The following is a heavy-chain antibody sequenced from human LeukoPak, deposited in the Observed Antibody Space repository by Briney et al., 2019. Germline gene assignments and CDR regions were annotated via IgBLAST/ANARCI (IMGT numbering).Heavy chain of an antibody. V-gene: IGHV4-39*01. Sequence: PSETLSLTCSVSGGSITTTRHYWGWIRQSPGKGLEWIGSVYYFGNAYYRPSLLSRATISIDTSKKWISLNLTSVPARDTGIYYCATHKEGIYFESWGQGTLVTVSS. CDR1: GGSITTTRHY. J-gene: IGHJ4*02. CDR2: VYYFGNA. CDR3: ATHKEGIYFES. D-gene: IGHD3-10*01.